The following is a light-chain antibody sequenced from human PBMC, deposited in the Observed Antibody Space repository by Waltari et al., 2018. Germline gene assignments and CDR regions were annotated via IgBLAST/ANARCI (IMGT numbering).Light chain of an antibody. CDR2: LVS. V-gene: IGKV2-28*01. CDR3: QQYYSVLPYA. CDR1: PSTLHSNGSNY. J-gene: IGKJ3*01. Sequence: DMVMTQSHLYMPVSPGTPASISCRSSPSTLHSNGSNYLDWYLEKPGQSPQILIYLVSNRASGVPDRFSGSGSGTDFTLTINSVQAEDVAVYYCQQYYSVLPYAFGPGTKVEIK.